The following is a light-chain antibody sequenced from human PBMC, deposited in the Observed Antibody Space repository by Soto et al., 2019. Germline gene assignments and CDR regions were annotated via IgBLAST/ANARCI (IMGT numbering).Light chain of an antibody. J-gene: IGKJ5*01. V-gene: IGKV3D-15*01. CDR2: GAS. CDR3: QQYNTWTSIT. CDR1: QSVNIY. Sequence: IVLTQSPHTLSSSPGERATLSCRASQSVNIYLAWYQQKPGQAPRLLIFGASYRATGIPARFSGSGSGTEFTLTISSLQSEDFAVYYCQQYNTWTSITFGQGTRLEI.